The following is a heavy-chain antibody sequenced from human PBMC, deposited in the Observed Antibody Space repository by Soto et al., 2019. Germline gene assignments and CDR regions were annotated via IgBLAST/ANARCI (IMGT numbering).Heavy chain of an antibody. CDR3: AREGSADYGSYGVDV. D-gene: IGHD4-17*01. CDR2: VNPSSGGT. CDR1: GFTDYY. J-gene: IGHJ6*02. Sequence: ASVKVSCKASGFTDYYIHWVRQAPGQGLEWLGWVNPSSGGTNYAQKFQGRVAMTRDTFISTAYMELSRLQSDDTAVYYCAREGSADYGSYGVDVWGQGTTVTVPS. V-gene: IGHV1-2*02.